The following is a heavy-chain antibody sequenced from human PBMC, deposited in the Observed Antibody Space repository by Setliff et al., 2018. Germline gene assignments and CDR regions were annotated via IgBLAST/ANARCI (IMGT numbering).Heavy chain of an antibody. D-gene: IGHD2-15*01. CDR1: GGSISEPNYY. Sequence: SETLSLTCTVSGGSISEPNYYWSWIRQPVGKGLEWTGHIYTRGSTNYNPSLRTRVSISVDTSKNQFSLKLTSATAADTATYYCVLGARDAFDIWGRGTMVTVSS. V-gene: IGHV4-61*09. J-gene: IGHJ3*02. CDR2: IYTRGST. CDR3: VLGARDAFDI.